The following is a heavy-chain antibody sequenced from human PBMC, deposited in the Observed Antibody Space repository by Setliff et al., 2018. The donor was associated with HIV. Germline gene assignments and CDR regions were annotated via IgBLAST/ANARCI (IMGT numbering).Heavy chain of an antibody. CDR2: ISAYNGNT. Sequence: GASVKVSCKASGYTFTSYSISWVRQAPGQGLEWMGWISAYNGNTNYAQKLQGRVTMTTDTSTSIAYMELRSLRSDDTAVYYCAREDYSSGWYETGYFDYWGQGTLVTVSS. J-gene: IGHJ4*02. V-gene: IGHV1-18*01. D-gene: IGHD6-19*01. CDR3: AREDYSSGWYETGYFDY. CDR1: GYTFTSYS.